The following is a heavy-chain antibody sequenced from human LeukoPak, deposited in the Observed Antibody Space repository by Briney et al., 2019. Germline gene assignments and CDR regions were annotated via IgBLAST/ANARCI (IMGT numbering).Heavy chain of an antibody. CDR3: ARGPSYGDRSDFLDY. J-gene: IGHJ4*02. V-gene: IGHV3-7*01. D-gene: IGHD4/OR15-4a*01. Sequence: GGSLRLSCAASGFTFSSHWMSYVRQAPGKGLEWVADIKQGGSEKYYVDSVKGRFTISRDNGKNSLYLQMNSLRAEDTAVYYCARGPSYGDRSDFLDYWGQGTLVTVSS. CDR1: GFTFSSHW. CDR2: IKQGGSEK.